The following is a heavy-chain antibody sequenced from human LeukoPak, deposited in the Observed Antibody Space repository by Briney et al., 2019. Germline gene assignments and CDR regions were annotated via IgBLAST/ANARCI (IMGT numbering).Heavy chain of an antibody. CDR2: IYHSGST. CDR3: ARDDSSGHKGGFDY. CDR1: GYSISSGYY. J-gene: IGHJ4*02. Sequence: SETLSPTCTVSGYSISSGYYWGWIRQPPGKGLEWIGSIYHSGSTYYNPSLKSRVTISVDTSKNQFSLKLSSVTAADTAVYYCARDDSSGHKGGFDYWGQGTLVTVSS. V-gene: IGHV4-38-2*02. D-gene: IGHD3-22*01.